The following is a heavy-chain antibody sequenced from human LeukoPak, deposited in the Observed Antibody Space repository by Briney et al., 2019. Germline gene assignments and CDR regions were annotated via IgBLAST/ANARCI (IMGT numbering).Heavy chain of an antibody. CDR2: IYSGGST. CDR3: ARSRCSSTSCHYYYYYGMDV. D-gene: IGHD2-2*01. V-gene: IGHV3-53*01. Sequence: GGSLRLSCAAFGFTVSSNYMSWVRQAPGKGLEWVSVIYSGGSTYYADSVKGRFTISRDNSKNTLYLQMNSLRAEDTAVYYCARSRCSSTSCHYYYYYGMDVWGQGTTVTVSS. J-gene: IGHJ6*02. CDR1: GFTVSSNY.